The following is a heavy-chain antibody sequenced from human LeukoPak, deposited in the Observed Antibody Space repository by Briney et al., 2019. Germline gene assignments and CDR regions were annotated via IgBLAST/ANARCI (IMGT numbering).Heavy chain of an antibody. Sequence: ASVKVSCKASGYTFTSYSVNWVRQAPGQGLEWMGWISPGGGSTMYAQKFQGRVTMTTDTSTSTAYMELRSLRSDDTAVYYCARDRFNYYGSGSYYGIFDYWGQGTLVTVSS. J-gene: IGHJ4*02. D-gene: IGHD3-10*01. CDR3: ARDRFNYYGSGSYYGIFDY. CDR2: ISPGGGST. CDR1: GYTFTSYS. V-gene: IGHV1-18*01.